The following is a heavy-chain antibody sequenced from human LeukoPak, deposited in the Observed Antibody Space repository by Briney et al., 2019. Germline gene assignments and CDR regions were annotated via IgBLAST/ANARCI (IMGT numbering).Heavy chain of an antibody. Sequence: GGSLRLSCAASGFTFSTYGMNWVRQAPGKGLEWVSSISSSGNYIYYADSVKSRFTISRDNAKNSLYLQMNSLRAEDTAVYYCASYFGSGSYYNDNYYSYAMDVWGQGTTVTVSS. V-gene: IGHV3-21*01. CDR2: ISSSGNYI. CDR3: ASYFGSGSYYNDNYYSYAMDV. J-gene: IGHJ6*02. D-gene: IGHD3-10*01. CDR1: GFTFSTYG.